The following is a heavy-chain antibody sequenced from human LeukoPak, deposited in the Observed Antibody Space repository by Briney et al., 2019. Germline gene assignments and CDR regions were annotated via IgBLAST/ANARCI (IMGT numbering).Heavy chain of an antibody. V-gene: IGHV1-2*02. D-gene: IGHD2-2*01. CDR2: INPNSGGT. CDR1: GYTFTGYY. J-gene: IGHJ6*02. Sequence: GASVKVSCKASGYTFTGYYMHWVRQAPGQGLEWMGWINPNSGGTNYAQKFQGRVTMTRDTSISTAYMELSRLRSDDTAVYYCARESGDSTSWFYYYYGMDVWGQGTTVTVSS. CDR3: ARESGDSTSWFYYYYGMDV.